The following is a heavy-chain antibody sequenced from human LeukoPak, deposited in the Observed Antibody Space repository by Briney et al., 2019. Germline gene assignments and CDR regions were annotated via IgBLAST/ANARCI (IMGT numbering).Heavy chain of an antibody. CDR2: IYYSGST. J-gene: IGHJ4*02. D-gene: IGHD4-11*01. CDR1: GGSISSYY. V-gene: IGHV4-59*12. CDR3: ARETNRLQPFDY. Sequence: SSETLSLTCTVSGGSISSYYWSWIRQPPGKGLEWIGYIYYSGSTNYNPSLKSRVTRSVDTSKNQFSLKLSSVTAADTAVYYCARETNRLQPFDYWGQGTLVTVSS.